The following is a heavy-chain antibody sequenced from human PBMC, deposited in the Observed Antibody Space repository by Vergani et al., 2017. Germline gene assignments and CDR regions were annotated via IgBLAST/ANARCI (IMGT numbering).Heavy chain of an antibody. CDR3: ARGLDRYSSGWYAFDI. V-gene: IGHV4-61*05. J-gene: IGHJ3*02. Sequence: QLQLQESGPGLVKPSETLSLTCTVSGGSISSSSYYWGWIRQPPGKGLEWIGYIYYSGSTNYNPSLKSRVTISVDTSKNQFSLKLSSVTAADTAVYYCARGLDRYSSGWYAFDIWGQGTMVTVSS. CDR2: IYYSGST. D-gene: IGHD6-19*01. CDR1: GGSISSSSYY.